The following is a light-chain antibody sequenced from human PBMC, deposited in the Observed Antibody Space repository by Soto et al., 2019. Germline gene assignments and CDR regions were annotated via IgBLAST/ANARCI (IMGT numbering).Light chain of an antibody. J-gene: IGKJ1*01. CDR1: QSVKTF. Sequence: EIVLTQSPATLSLSPGERATLSCRASQSVKTFLVWYQQRPGQAPRLLIYDASHRAAGIPARFSGSGSGTDFTLAISGLQPEDFATYYCQQSYSTPWTFGQGTKVDIK. V-gene: IGKV3-11*01. CDR2: DAS. CDR3: QQSYSTPWT.